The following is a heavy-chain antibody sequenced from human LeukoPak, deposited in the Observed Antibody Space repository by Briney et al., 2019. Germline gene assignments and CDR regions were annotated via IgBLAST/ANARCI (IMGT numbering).Heavy chain of an antibody. V-gene: IGHV1-46*01. CDR1: GYIFTNYY. Sequence: ASVKISCKASGYIFTNYYMHWVRQAPGQGLEWMGKINPSGDSTNSAQKFQGRVSMTRDTSASTAYMELSSLRSEDTAVYYCARSEYSSGWVLGEVDAFDIWGQGTMVTVSS. D-gene: IGHD6-19*01. CDR2: INPSGDST. CDR3: ARSEYSSGWVLGEVDAFDI. J-gene: IGHJ3*02.